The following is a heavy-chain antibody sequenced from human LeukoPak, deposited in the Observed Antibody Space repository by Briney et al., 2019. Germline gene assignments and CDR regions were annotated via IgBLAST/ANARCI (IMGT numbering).Heavy chain of an antibody. D-gene: IGHD1-1*01. CDR2: INHSGST. J-gene: IGHJ3*02. V-gene: IGHV4-34*01. CDR3: ARGLRTGTTGECAFDI. Sequence: SDTLSLTCAVYGESFSGYYWSWIRQPPGQGLEWIGEINHSGSTNYNPSLKSRVTISVDTSKNQISLKLSSVTAADTAVYYCARGLRTGTTGECAFDIWGQGTMVTVSS. CDR1: GESFSGYY.